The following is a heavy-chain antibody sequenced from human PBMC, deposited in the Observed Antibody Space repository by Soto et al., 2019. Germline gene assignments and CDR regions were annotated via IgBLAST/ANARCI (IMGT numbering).Heavy chain of an antibody. J-gene: IGHJ4*02. V-gene: IGHV3-23*01. Sequence: EVQLFESGGGLVQPGGSLRLSCAASGFTFSSYAMSLGRQAPGKGLEWVSAISGSGGSTYYADSVKGRFTISRDNSRHTLALQLNSLRDEDMAVYYCAKEGVVVVAASLFDYWGQGPLVNVSS. CDR3: AKEGVVVVAASLFDY. CDR2: ISGSGGST. CDR1: GFTFSSYA. D-gene: IGHD2-15*01.